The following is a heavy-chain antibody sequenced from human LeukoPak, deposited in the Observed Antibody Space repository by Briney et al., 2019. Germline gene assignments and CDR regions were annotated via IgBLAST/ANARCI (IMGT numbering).Heavy chain of an antibody. V-gene: IGHV3-23*01. J-gene: IGHJ4*02. Sequence: SGGSLRLSCAASGFTFSSYAMSWVRQAPGKGLEWVSAISGSGGSTYYADSVKGRFTISRDNSKNTLYLQMNSLRAEDTAVYYCAKVRSGYYNIDYWGQGTLVTVSS. D-gene: IGHD3-22*01. CDR1: GFTFSSYA. CDR3: AKVRSGYYNIDY. CDR2: ISGSGGST.